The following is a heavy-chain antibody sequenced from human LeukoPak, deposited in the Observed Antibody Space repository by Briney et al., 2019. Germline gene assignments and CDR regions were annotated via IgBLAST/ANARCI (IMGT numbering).Heavy chain of an antibody. Sequence: GGSLRLSCAASGFTFSSYSMNWVRQAPGKGLEWVAVISYDGSNKYYADSVRGRFTISRDNSKNTLYLQMNSLRAEDTAVYYCAKEKRPRGEYYFDYWGQGTLVTVSS. V-gene: IGHV3-30*18. J-gene: IGHJ4*02. D-gene: IGHD3-16*01. CDR1: GFTFSSYS. CDR2: ISYDGSNK. CDR3: AKEKRPRGEYYFDY.